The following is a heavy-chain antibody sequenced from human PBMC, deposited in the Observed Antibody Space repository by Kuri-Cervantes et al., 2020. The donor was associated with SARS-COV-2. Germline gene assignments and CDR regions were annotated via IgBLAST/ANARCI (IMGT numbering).Heavy chain of an antibody. CDR2: IRSKAYGGTT. D-gene: IGHD3-3*01. CDR1: GFTFSDYY. J-gene: IGHJ4*02. Sequence: GGSLRLSCAASGFTFSDYYMSWIRQAPGKGLEWVGFIRSKAYGGTTEYAASVKGRFTISRDDSKSIAYLQMNSLKTEDTAVYYCTRDSYYDFWSGYLHWGQGTLVTVSS. V-gene: IGHV3-49*03. CDR3: TRDSYYDFWSGYLH.